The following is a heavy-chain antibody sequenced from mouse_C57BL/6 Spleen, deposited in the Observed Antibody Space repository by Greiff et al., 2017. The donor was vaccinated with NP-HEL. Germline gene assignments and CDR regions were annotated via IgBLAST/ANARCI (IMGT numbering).Heavy chain of an antibody. D-gene: IGHD2-3*01. CDR2: IYPRSGNT. J-gene: IGHJ4*01. Sequence: VQLQQSGAELARPGASVKLSCKASGYTFTSYGISWVKQRTGQGLEWIGEIYPRSGNTYYNEKFKGKATLTADQSSSTAYMVLRSLTSEDSAVYFCARGRDGYYDYAMDDWGQGTSVTVSS. CDR3: ARGRDGYYDYAMDD. V-gene: IGHV1-81*01. CDR1: GYTFTSYG.